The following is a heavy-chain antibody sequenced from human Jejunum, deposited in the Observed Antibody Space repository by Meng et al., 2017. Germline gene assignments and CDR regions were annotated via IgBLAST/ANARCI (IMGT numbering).Heavy chain of an antibody. V-gene: IGHV3-48*03. CDR1: GFSFSNYE. Sequence: GESLKISCAASGFSFSNYEFNWVRQAPGKGLEWISYINSIGNTIYYADSVKGRFTISRDKAKNSLYLQMNSLRAEDTAVYYCASVSQGYWGQGTLVTVSS. J-gene: IGHJ4*02. CDR3: ASVSQGY. CDR2: INSIGNTI.